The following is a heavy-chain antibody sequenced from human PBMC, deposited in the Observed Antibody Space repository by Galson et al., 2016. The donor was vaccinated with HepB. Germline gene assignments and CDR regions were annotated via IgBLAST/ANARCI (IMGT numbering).Heavy chain of an antibody. CDR1: GFTFNNYY. D-gene: IGHD1/OR15-1a*01. V-gene: IGHV3-11*06. CDR2: ISHRSSVT. CDR3: ARDRTSRAALEL. Sequence: LRLSCAASGFTFNNYYMGWIRQAPGKGLEWVSYISHRSSVTNYADSVRGRFTISRDNARNSLYLQMNTLRTEDTAVYYCARDRTSRAALELWGQGVLVTVSS. J-gene: IGHJ4*02.